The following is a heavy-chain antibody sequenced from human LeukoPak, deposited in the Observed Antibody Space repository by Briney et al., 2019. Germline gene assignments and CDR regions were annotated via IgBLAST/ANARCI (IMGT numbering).Heavy chain of an antibody. Sequence: SETLSLTCAISGGSISSSNSYWDWIRQPPGKGLEWIRYVHYTGSTHYNPALKSRLTISADTSKNQFALKMTSMTAADTAVYYCVRHGYRDYAIDPWGQGILVTVSS. CDR2: VHYTGST. J-gene: IGHJ5*02. D-gene: IGHD5-12*01. CDR1: GGSISSSNSY. V-gene: IGHV4-39*01. CDR3: VRHGYRDYAIDP.